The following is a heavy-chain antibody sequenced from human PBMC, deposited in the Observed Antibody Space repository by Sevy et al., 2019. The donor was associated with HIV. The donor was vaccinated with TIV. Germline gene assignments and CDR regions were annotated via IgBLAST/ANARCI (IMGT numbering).Heavy chain of an antibody. CDR1: DGSISSYY. Sequence: SETLSLTCTVSDGSISSYYWSWIRQPPGKGLEWIGYIYYSGSTNYNTSLKIRVTISVYTSKSQFSLKLSSVTAADTAVYYCARERQLVLDYWGQGTLVTVSS. CDR3: ARERQLVLDY. D-gene: IGHD6-13*01. J-gene: IGHJ4*02. V-gene: IGHV4-59*01. CDR2: IYYSGST.